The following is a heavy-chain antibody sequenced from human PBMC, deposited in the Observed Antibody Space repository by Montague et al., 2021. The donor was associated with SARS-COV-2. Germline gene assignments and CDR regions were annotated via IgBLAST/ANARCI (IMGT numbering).Heavy chain of an antibody. Sequence: SETLSLTCTVSGGSIRSYYWSWIRQPPGKGLEWIGEIYSSGSTNYNPSHKSRVTISMDTSKSQFSLKLTSVTAADTAVYYCARHTRGWQPFDFWGQGTLVTVSP. D-gene: IGHD6-19*01. V-gene: IGHV4-59*01. J-gene: IGHJ4*02. CDR3: ARHTRGWQPFDF. CDR2: IYSSGST. CDR1: GGSIRSYY.